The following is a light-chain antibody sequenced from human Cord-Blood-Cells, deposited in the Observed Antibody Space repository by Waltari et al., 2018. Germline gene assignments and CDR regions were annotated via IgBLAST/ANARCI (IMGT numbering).Light chain of an antibody. CDR1: SSDVGSYNL. Sequence: QSALTQPASVSGSPGQSITISCTGTSSDVGSYNLVSWYQQHPGKAPKLIIYEVSKRPSGFSNRFSGSKSGNTTSLTISGLQAEDEADYYCCSYAGSSTVFGGGTKLTVL. CDR2: EVS. V-gene: IGLV2-23*02. J-gene: IGLJ2*01. CDR3: CSYAGSSTV.